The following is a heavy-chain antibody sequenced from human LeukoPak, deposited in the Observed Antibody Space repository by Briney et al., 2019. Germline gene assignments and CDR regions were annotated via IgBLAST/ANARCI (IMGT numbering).Heavy chain of an antibody. J-gene: IGHJ4*02. Sequence: ASVKVSCKASGYTFTGYYMHWVRQAPGQGLEWMGWINPNSGGTNYAQKFQGRVTMTRDTSISTAYMELSRLRSDDTAVYYCARVTREYSSSNPIHYWGQGTLVTVSS. CDR3: ARVTREYSSSNPIHY. CDR2: INPNSGGT. V-gene: IGHV1-2*02. CDR1: GYTFTGYY. D-gene: IGHD6-6*01.